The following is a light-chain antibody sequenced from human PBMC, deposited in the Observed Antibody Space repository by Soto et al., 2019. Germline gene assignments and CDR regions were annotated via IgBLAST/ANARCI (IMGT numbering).Light chain of an antibody. CDR2: LGS. CDR3: MQSTQLPPT. J-gene: IGKJ5*01. V-gene: IGKV2-28*01. Sequence: DILMTQSPLSLPVTPGEPASISCRSSQSLLYSNGYNYLDWYLQKPGQSPQLLIFLGSNRASGVPDRFSGSGSGTDFTLAISRVETDDVGIYYCMQSTQLPPTFGQGTRLGIE. CDR1: QSLLYSNGYNY.